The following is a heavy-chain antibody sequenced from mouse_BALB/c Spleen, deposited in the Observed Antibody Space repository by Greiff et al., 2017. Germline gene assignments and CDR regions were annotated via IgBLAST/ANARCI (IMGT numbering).Heavy chain of an antibody. CDR2: IYPGDGDT. D-gene: IGHD4-1*01. V-gene: IGHV1-87*01. Sequence: QVQLKQSGAELARPGASVKLSCKASGYTFTSYWMQWVKQRPGQGLEWIGAIYPGDGDTRYTQKFKGKATLTADKSSSTAYMQLSSLASEDSAVYYCARGWECDYWGQGTTLTVSS. J-gene: IGHJ2*01. CDR1: GYTFTSYW. CDR3: ARGWECDY.